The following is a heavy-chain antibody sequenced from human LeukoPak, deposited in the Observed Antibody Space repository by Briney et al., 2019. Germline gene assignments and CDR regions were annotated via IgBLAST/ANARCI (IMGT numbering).Heavy chain of an antibody. J-gene: IGHJ4*02. V-gene: IGHV3-15*01. CDR3: TTELDIRPNHY. CDR1: GFTFSSYE. CDR2: IKRKSDGGTT. D-gene: IGHD3-22*01. Sequence: GGSLRLSCAASGFTFSSYEMNWVRQAPGKGLEWVGRIKRKSDGGTTDYAAPVKGRFTISRDDSKNTLYLQMNSLKSEDTAVYYCTTELDIRPNHYWGQGTLVTVSS.